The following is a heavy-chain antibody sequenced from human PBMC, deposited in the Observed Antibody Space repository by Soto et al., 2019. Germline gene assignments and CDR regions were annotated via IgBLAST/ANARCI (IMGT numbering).Heavy chain of an antibody. J-gene: IGHJ4*02. CDR1: GYTFTGCY. Sequence: ASGKVSCKASGYTFTGCYMHWVRQAPGQGLEWMGWINPNSGGTNYAQKFQGRVTMTRDTSISTAYMELSRLRSDDTAVYYCASSPVWSGYYSSVGYFDYWGQGTLVTVSS. D-gene: IGHD3-3*01. CDR3: ASSPVWSGYYSSVGYFDY. V-gene: IGHV1-2*02. CDR2: INPNSGGT.